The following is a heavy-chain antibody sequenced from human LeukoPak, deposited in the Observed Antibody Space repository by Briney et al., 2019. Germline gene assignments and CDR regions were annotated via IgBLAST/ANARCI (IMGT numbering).Heavy chain of an antibody. Sequence: PGGSPRLSCAASGFTFSNYAMSWVRQAPGKGLEWVSSISLSGGYTYYADSMKGRFTISRDNSKNTLYLQMNSLRAEDTALYYCAKDIRDSGNYGWFVPWGQGTLVTVSS. D-gene: IGHD1-26*01. CDR3: AKDIRDSGNYGWFVP. CDR1: GFTFSNYA. V-gene: IGHV3-23*01. CDR2: ISLSGGYT. J-gene: IGHJ5*02.